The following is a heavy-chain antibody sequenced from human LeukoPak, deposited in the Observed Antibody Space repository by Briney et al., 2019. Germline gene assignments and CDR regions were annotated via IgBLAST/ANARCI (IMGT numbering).Heavy chain of an antibody. Sequence: GGSLRLSCAASGFTFSSYSMNWVRQAPGKGLEWVSSISSSSSYIYYADSVKGRFTISRDNAKNSLYLQMNSLRAEDTAVYYCASLAGDYYGSGSYYKAPDAFDIWGQGTMVTVSS. CDR1: GFTFSSYS. CDR2: ISSSSSYI. CDR3: ASLAGDYYGSGSYYKAPDAFDI. D-gene: IGHD3-10*01. J-gene: IGHJ3*02. V-gene: IGHV3-21*01.